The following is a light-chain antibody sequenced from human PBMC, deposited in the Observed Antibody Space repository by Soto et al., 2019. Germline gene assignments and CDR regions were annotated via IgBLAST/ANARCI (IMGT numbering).Light chain of an antibody. CDR2: AAS. J-gene: IGKJ5*01. CDR1: QGIGND. CDR3: LQHDSYPPT. Sequence: DVQMTQSPSTLSSTVGVRFTIRWLASQGIGNDLAWYQQKPGKAPKRLIYAASRLQSGVPSRFSGSGSGTEFPLTVSSLQPEDFATYYCLQHDSYPPTFGQGTRLEIK. V-gene: IGKV1-17*01.